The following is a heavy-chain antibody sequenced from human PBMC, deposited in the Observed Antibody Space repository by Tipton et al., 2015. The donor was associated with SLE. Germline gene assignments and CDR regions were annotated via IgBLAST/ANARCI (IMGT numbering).Heavy chain of an antibody. Sequence: QSGPEVKKPGASVKVSCKASGYIFTSYGISWVRQAPGQGLEWMGWINAGNGNTKYSQKFQGRVTITRDTSASTAYMELSSLRSEDTAVYYCARDLWGAMAFWSQGTLVTVSS. V-gene: IGHV1-3*01. CDR3: ARDLWGAMAF. CDR2: INAGNGNT. D-gene: IGHD7-27*01. CDR1: GYIFTSYG. J-gene: IGHJ4*02.